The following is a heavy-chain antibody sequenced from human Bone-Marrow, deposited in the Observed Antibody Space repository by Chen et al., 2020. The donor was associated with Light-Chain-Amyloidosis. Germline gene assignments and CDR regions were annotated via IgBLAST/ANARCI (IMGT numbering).Heavy chain of an antibody. J-gene: IGHJ5*02. CDR2: MSGDCGNT. Sequence: EVQLLESGGGVVQHGGSLRLSCAASGFTFDDYAMHWVRQAPGKSLEWVSLMSGDCGNTYYADSVKGRFTISRDNSKTSLYLQMNSLRTEDTALYYCAKDGNWNYHWCDPWGQGTLVTVSS. CDR3: AKDGNWNYHWCDP. D-gene: IGHD1-7*01. CDR1: GFTFDDYA. V-gene: IGHV3-43*02.